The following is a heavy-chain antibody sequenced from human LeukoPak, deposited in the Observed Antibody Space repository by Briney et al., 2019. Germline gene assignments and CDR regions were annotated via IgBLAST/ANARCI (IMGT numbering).Heavy chain of an antibody. CDR3: TRDDSGMFHF. D-gene: IGHD3-10*01. V-gene: IGHV1-3*04. J-gene: IGHJ4*02. CDR2: INTGIGNT. Sequence: ASVKVCCKPCGYTYTTYAMYWVRQAPGQRLEWMGWINTGIGNTKYSQKLQARVTITRDTSASTVYMEPSSLRSEDTALYYCTRDDSGMFHFWGQGTLVTVSS. CDR1: GYTYTTYA.